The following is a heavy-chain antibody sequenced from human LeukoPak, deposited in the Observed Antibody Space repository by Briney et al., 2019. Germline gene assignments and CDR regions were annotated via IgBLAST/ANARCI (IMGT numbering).Heavy chain of an antibody. V-gene: IGHV3-23*01. J-gene: IGHJ4*02. Sequence: GGSLRLSCAASGFTFSNAWMSWVRQAPGKGLEWVSAISGSGGSTYYADSVKGRFTISRDNSKNTLYLQMNSLRAEDTAVYYCAKARPFDWLTSSPPESGYWGQGTLVTVSS. CDR2: ISGSGGST. CDR1: GFTFSNAW. CDR3: AKARPFDWLTSSPPESGY. D-gene: IGHD3-9*01.